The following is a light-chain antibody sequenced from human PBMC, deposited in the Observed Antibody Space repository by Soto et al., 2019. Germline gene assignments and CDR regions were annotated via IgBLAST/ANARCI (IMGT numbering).Light chain of an antibody. CDR2: DVS. CDR1: SSDVGGYNY. V-gene: IGLV2-14*03. Sequence: QSALTQPASVSGFPGQSITISCAGTSSDVGGYNYVSWYQQLPGKAPTLVIFDVSHRPSGVSDRFSGSRSGNTASLTISGLQADDEADYYCTSFTSASTPYVLGTGTKVTVL. CDR3: TSFTSASTPYV. J-gene: IGLJ1*01.